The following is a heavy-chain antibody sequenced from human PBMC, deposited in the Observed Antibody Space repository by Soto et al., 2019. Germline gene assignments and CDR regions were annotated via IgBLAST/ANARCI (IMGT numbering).Heavy chain of an antibody. V-gene: IGHV4-4*07. Sequence: QVQLQESGPGLVKPSETLSLNCTVTGGAISGYYWTWMRLSAGGGLEWIGRIYSSGSTNYNPSLKSRVTVSLDTSMHRFSLRLSSVTAADTAVYFCARGQRFSDWFDPWGQGTLVTVSS. CDR3: ARGQRFSDWFDP. CDR2: IYSSGST. D-gene: IGHD3-3*01. CDR1: GGAISGYY. J-gene: IGHJ5*02.